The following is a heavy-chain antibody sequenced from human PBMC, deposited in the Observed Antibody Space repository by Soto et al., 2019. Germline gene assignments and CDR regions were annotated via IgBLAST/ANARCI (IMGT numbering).Heavy chain of an antibody. V-gene: IGHV1-3*01. CDR3: ARSVVVATAADY. CDR1: GYTFTSYA. J-gene: IGHJ4*02. CDR2: INACNGNT. D-gene: IGHD2-21*02. Sequence: QVQLVQSGAEVKKPGASVKVSCKASGYTFTSYAMHWVRQAPGQRLELLGWINACNGNTKYSQKFQGRVTITRETSASTVYMELSRLRSVDSALYYCARSVVVATAADYWGQVTLVTDSS.